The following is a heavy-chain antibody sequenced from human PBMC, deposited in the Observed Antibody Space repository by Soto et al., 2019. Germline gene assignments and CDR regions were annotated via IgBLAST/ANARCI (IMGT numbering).Heavy chain of an antibody. J-gene: IGHJ4*02. CDR2: IYNSGNT. D-gene: IGHD2-21*01. CDR1: GGSISDGAYY. V-gene: IGHV4-30-4*01. Sequence: QVQLQESGPGLVKPSQTLSLTCTVSGGSISDGAYYWSWIRQPPGKGLEWIGHIYNSGNTYNNPSLRSRLTISLATSMRQYSLNLISVPVSVTAVYYCASGMSGDIFDQWGQGTLVTVSS. CDR3: ASGMSGDIFDQ.